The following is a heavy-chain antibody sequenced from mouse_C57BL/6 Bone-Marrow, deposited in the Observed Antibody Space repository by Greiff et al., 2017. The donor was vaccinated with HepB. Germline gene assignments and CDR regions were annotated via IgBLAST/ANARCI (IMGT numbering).Heavy chain of an antibody. D-gene: IGHD1-1*01. CDR3: ARLLLRYGMDY. CDR1: GYTFTSYG. CDR2: IYPRSGNT. V-gene: IGHV1-81*01. Sequence: QVHVKQSGAELARPGASVKLSCKASGYTFTSYGISWVKQRTGQGLEWIGEIYPRSGNTYYNEKFKGKATLTADKSSSTAYMELRSLTSEDSAVYFCARLLLRYGMDYWGQGTSVTVSS. J-gene: IGHJ4*01.